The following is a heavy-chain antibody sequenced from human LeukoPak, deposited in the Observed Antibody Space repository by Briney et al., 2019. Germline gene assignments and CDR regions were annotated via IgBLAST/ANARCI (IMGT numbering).Heavy chain of an antibody. J-gene: IGHJ4*02. Sequence: GSLRLSCAASGFTFSSFAMIWVRQPPGKGLEWIGYIYYSGSTNYNPSLKSRVTISVDTSRNQFSLRLSSVTAADTAVYYCARVTGYMIEDYFDYWGQGTLVTVSS. V-gene: IGHV4-59*01. CDR2: IYYSGST. CDR1: GFTFSSFA. CDR3: ARVTGYMIEDYFDY. D-gene: IGHD3-22*01.